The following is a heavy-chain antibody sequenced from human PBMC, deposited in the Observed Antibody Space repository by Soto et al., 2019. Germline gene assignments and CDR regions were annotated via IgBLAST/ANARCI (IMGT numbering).Heavy chain of an antibody. CDR2: ISAYNGNT. D-gene: IGHD6-13*01. V-gene: IGHV1-18*01. CDR3: ARTPRRVLEAAGNHYDAFDI. CDR1: GYTFTSYG. Sequence: GASVKVSCKASGYTFTSYGISWVRQAPGQGLEWMGWISAYNGNTHYTEKLQGRVTMTTDTSTSTAYMELRGLRSDDSAVYYCARTPRRVLEAAGNHYDAFDIWGQGTMVTVSS. J-gene: IGHJ3*02.